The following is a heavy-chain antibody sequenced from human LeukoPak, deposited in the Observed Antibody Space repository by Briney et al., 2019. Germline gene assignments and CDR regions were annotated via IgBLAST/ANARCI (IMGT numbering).Heavy chain of an antibody. J-gene: IGHJ6*02. CDR1: GFTVSSNY. CDR3: ARETRYYDFWSGYPTSYYYGMDV. Sequence: GGSPRLSCAASGFTVSSNYMSWVRQAPGKGLEWVSVIYSGGSTYYADSVKGRFTISRDNSKNTLYLQMNSLRAEDTAVYYCARETRYYDFWSGYPTSYYYGMDVWGQGTTVTVSS. V-gene: IGHV3-53*01. CDR2: IYSGGST. D-gene: IGHD3-3*01.